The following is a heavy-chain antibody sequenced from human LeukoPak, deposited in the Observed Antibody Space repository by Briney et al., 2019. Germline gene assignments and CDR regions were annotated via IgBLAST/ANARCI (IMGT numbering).Heavy chain of an antibody. CDR3: ASSSSGWYKFDY. D-gene: IGHD6-19*01. J-gene: IGHJ4*02. V-gene: IGHV3-23*01. CDR2: ISASGDST. Sequence: GGSLRLSCAASGFTFSSYAMSWVRQAPGKGLEWVSAISASGDSTFYADSVKGRFTISRDNSKNTLYLQMNSLRAEDTAVYYCASSSSGWYKFDYWGQGTLVTVSS. CDR1: GFTFSSYA.